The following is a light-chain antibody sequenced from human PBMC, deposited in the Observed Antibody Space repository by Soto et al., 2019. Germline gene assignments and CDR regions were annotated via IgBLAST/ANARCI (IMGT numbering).Light chain of an antibody. Sequence: QSALTQTASVSGSPGQSITMSCTGTSSDVGGYNFVSWYQQHPGKAPKLIVHEVANRLSGVSGRFSGSKSGNTASLIISGLQPEDEADYYCSSYAGSSARVVFGGGTKLTVL. CDR2: EVA. CDR1: SSDVGGYNF. CDR3: SSYAGSSARVV. J-gene: IGLJ2*01. V-gene: IGLV2-14*03.